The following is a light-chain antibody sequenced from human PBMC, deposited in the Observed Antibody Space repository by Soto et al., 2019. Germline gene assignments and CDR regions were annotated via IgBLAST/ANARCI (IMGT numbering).Light chain of an antibody. Sequence: DIVMTQFPLSMTLTPGVPASNSCRSSQSLLHSNGFNYVDWYLQKPGQPPHLLINLGHNRASGVPDRFSGSGSGTDFTLTISRLEAEDVVVYYCKQSVQTPPTFGQGTKVDIK. CDR3: KQSVQTPPT. CDR1: QSLLHSNGFNY. V-gene: IGKV2-28*01. J-gene: IGKJ1*01. CDR2: LGH.